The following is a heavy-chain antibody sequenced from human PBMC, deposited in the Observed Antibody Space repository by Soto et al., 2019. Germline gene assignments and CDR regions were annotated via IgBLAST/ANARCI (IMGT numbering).Heavy chain of an antibody. CDR2: IYYSGST. Sequence: QLQLQESGPGLVKPSETLSLTCTVSGGSISSSSYYWGWIRQPPGKGLEWIGSIYYSGSTYYNPSLKSRVTISVDTSKNQFSLKLSSVTAADTAVYYCASSYCTNGVCYYYYYGMDVWGQGTTVTVSS. CDR3: ASSYCTNGVCYYYYYGMDV. D-gene: IGHD2-8*01. CDR1: GGSISSSSYY. V-gene: IGHV4-39*01. J-gene: IGHJ6*02.